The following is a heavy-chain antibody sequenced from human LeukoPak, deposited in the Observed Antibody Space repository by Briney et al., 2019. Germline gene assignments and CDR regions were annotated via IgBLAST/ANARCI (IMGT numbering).Heavy chain of an antibody. CDR1: RFTFNSYG. J-gene: IGHJ4*02. V-gene: IGHV3-30*03. D-gene: IGHD4-23*01. CDR3: ARARWSGSYYFDY. Sequence: PGGSLRLSCAASRFTFNSYGMHWVRRAPGKGLEWVAVISYDGRNEYYADSVKGRFTISRDNSKNTLYLQMNSLRAEDTAVYYCARARWSGSYYFDYWGQGTLVTVSS. CDR2: ISYDGRNE.